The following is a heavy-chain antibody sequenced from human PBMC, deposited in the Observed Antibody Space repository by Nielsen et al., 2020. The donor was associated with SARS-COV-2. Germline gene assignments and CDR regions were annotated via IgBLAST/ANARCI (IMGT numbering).Heavy chain of an antibody. CDR1: GFTFSSYG. Sequence: GGSLRLSCAASGFTFSSYGIHWVRQAPGKGLEWVAVIWYDGSNKYYADSVKGRFTISRDNSKNTLYLQMNSLRAEDTAVYYCAREEGRYSGYFDYWGQGTLVTVSS. V-gene: IGHV3-33*01. J-gene: IGHJ4*02. CDR2: IWYDGSNK. CDR3: AREEGRYSGYFDY. D-gene: IGHD5-12*01.